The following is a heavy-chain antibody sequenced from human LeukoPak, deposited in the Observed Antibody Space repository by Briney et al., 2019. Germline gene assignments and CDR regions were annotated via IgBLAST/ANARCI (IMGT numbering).Heavy chain of an antibody. J-gene: IGHJ4*02. CDR3: ASQYSGLFDY. CDR1: GFTVSNAW. CDR2: IKQDGSEK. D-gene: IGHD2/OR15-2a*01. V-gene: IGHV3-7*05. Sequence: GGFLRLSCAASGFTVSNAWMSWFRQAPGKGLEWVANIKQDGSEKYYVDSVKGRFTISRDNAENSLFLQMNSLRAEDTAVYYCASQYSGLFDYWGQGTQVTVSS.